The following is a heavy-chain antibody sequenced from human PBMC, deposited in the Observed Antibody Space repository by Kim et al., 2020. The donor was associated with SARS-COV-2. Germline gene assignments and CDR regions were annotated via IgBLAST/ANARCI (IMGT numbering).Heavy chain of an antibody. Sequence: GGSLRLSCTASGFTFRNYYMSWIRQAPGKGLEWLSYISSSGSNLYYADSVKGRFTISRDNAKNSLYLQMNNLRPDDTAVYYCATDSVGASQSENWGQGTLVTVSS. CDR2: ISSSGSNL. CDR1: GFTFRNYY. CDR3: ATDSVGASQSEN. J-gene: IGHJ4*02. D-gene: IGHD1-26*01. V-gene: IGHV3-11*01.